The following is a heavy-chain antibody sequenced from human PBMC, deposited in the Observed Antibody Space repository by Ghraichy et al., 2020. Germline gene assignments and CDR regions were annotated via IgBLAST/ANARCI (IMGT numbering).Heavy chain of an antibody. J-gene: IGHJ4*02. V-gene: IGHV3-30*02. Sequence: GGSLRLSCAASGFTFSSYGMHWVRQAPGKGLEWVAFIRYDGSNKYYADSVKGRFTISRDNSKNTLYLQMNSLRAEDTAVYYCAKEIRALTSTFNWGQGTLVTVSS. CDR3: AKEIRALTSTFN. D-gene: IGHD3-16*01. CDR2: IRYDGSNK. CDR1: GFTFSSYG.